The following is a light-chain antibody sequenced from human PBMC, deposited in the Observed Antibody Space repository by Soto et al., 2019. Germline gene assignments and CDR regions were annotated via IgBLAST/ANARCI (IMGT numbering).Light chain of an antibody. V-gene: IGLV2-23*03. Sequence: QSALTQPASVSGSPGQSITISCTGTRSDVGSYNLVSWYQQHPGKAPKLMIYEGSKRPSGVSNRFSGSKSGNTASLTISGLQAEDEADYCCCSYAGSSAFVIFGGGTKVTVL. CDR1: RSDVGSYNL. J-gene: IGLJ2*01. CDR3: CSYAGSSAFVI. CDR2: EGS.